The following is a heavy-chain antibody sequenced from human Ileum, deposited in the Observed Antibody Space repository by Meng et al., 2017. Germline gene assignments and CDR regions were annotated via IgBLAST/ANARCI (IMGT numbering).Heavy chain of an antibody. Sequence: GESLKNSCEASGFTFSSYWIHWVRQAPGKGLVWVSRITSDGSSTTYADSVKGRFTTSRDNAKNTLYLQMNSLRAEDTAVYYCARDPLSYGATFDYWGQGTLVTVSS. CDR3: ARDPLSYGATFDY. J-gene: IGHJ4*02. CDR1: GFTFSSYW. CDR2: ITSDGSST. V-gene: IGHV3-74*01. D-gene: IGHD4/OR15-4a*01.